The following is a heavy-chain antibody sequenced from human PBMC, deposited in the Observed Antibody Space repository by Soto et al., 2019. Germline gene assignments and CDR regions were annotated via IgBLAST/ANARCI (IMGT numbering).Heavy chain of an antibody. CDR3: ATWVSDYYDSSGLRGWFDP. D-gene: IGHD3-22*01. CDR2: IIPIFGTA. CDR1: GGTFSSYA. V-gene: IGHV1-69*01. J-gene: IGHJ5*02. Sequence: QVQLVQSGAEVQKPGSSVKVSCKASGGTFSSYAISWVRQAPGQGLEWMGGIIPIFGTANYAQKFQGRVTITADESTSTAYMELSSLRSEDTAVYYCATWVSDYYDSSGLRGWFDPWGQGTLVTVSS.